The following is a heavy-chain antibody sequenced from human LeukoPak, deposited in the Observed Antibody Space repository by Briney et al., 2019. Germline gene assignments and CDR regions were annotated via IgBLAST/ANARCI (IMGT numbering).Heavy chain of an antibody. CDR2: ITSGSTYI. CDR3: AKGDIVVVVAATDY. V-gene: IGHV3-21*01. CDR1: GFTFSSYS. Sequence: GGSLRLSCAASGFTFSSYSMNWVRQAPGKGPEWVSSITSGSTYIYYADSVKGRFTISRDNAKNSLYLQMNSLRAEDTALYYCAKGDIVVVVAATDYWGQGTLVTVSS. D-gene: IGHD2-15*01. J-gene: IGHJ4*02.